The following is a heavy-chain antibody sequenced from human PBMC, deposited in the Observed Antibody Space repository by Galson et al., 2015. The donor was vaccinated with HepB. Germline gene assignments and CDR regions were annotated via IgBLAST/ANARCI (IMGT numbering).Heavy chain of an antibody. CDR1: GFIFTSHG. V-gene: IGHV3-30*18. CDR2: ISYDGRNK. J-gene: IGHJ5*02. CDR3: ANGGNYDILTGYFEP. Sequence: SLRLSCAASGFIFTSHGMHWVRQAPGKGLEWVALISYDGRNKYYADSVKGRFTISRDNSKKTLYLQMNSLRAEDTAVYFCANGGNYDILTGYFEPWGQGTLVTVSS. D-gene: IGHD3-9*01.